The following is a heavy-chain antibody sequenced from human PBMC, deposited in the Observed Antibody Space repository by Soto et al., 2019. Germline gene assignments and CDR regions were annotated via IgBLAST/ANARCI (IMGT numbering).Heavy chain of an antibody. Sequence: QLQLQESGPGLVKPSETLSLTCTVSGDSISSSSNHWGWIRQPPGKGLEWIGNIYYSENTYYNPSLKSRVTXSVXXXXXXXXXXXTSVTAADTAVYYCATHPPYGPLDYWGQGTLVTVSS. V-gene: IGHV4-39*01. D-gene: IGHD4-17*01. CDR2: IYYSENT. CDR1: GDSISSSSNH. CDR3: ATHPPYGPLDY. J-gene: IGHJ4*02.